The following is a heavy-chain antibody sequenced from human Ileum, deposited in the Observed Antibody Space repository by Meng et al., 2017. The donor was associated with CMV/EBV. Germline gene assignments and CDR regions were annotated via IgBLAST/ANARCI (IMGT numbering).Heavy chain of an antibody. CDR3: ASLSIGGLAHGAFDI. CDR2: ISSSSSYI. V-gene: IGHV3-21*01. CDR1: GFTFSSYS. D-gene: IGHD3-16*01. J-gene: IGHJ3*02. Sequence: GGSLRLSCAASGFTFSSYSMNWVRQAPGKGLECVSSISSSSSYIYYADSVKGRFTISRDNAKNSLYLQMNSLRAEDTAVYYCASLSIGGLAHGAFDIWGQGTMVTVSS.